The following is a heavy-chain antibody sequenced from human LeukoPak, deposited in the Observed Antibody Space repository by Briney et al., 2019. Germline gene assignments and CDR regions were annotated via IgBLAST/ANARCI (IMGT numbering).Heavy chain of an antibody. D-gene: IGHD3-10*01. J-gene: IGHJ4*02. CDR1: GGSISSSSYY. CDR3: ARHGSYGSGSYHYLDY. V-gene: IGHV4-39*01. Sequence: SQTLSLTCTVSGGSISSSSYYWGWIRQPPGKGLEWIGTMDNSGSTYCNPSLKSRVTVSVDTSRNQFALKLSSVTAADTAVYYCARHGSYGSGSYHYLDYWGQGTQVTVSS. CDR2: MDNSGST.